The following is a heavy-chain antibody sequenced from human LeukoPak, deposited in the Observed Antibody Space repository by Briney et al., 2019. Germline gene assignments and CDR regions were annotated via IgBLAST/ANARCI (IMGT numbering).Heavy chain of an antibody. CDR2: IYPYDSDA. CDR3: ARGGGSRWTAFDY. J-gene: IGHJ4*02. D-gene: IGHD5-24*01. V-gene: IGHV5-51*01. CDR1: GHSLTSYW. Sequence: GESLKISCKGSGHSLTSYWIGWVRQMPGKGLEWMGVIYPYDSDARYSPSFQGQVTISADKSISTAYLQWSSLKAPDTAMYYCARGGGSRWTAFDYWGQGTLVTVPS.